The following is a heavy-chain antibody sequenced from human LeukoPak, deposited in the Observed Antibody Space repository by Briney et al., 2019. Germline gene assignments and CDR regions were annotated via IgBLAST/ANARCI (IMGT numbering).Heavy chain of an antibody. CDR1: GFTFSSYG. CDR2: ISYDGSNK. Sequence: GGSLRLSCAASGFTFSSYGMHWVRQAPGKGLEWVAVISYDGSNKYYADPVKGRFTISRDNSKNTLYLQMNSLRAEDTAVYYCAKDGAYSSGWNPFDYWGQGTLVTVSS. J-gene: IGHJ4*02. D-gene: IGHD6-19*01. V-gene: IGHV3-30*18. CDR3: AKDGAYSSGWNPFDY.